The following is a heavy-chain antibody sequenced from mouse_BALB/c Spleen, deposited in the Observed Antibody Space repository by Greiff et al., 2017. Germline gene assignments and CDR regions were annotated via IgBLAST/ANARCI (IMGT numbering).Heavy chain of an antibody. Sequence: DVQLQESGPGLVKPSQSLSLTCTVTGYSITSDYAWNWIRQFPGNTLEWMGSISYSGSTSYNPSLKSRISITRDTSKNQFFLQLNSVTTEDTATYYCARSRDYYAMDYWGQGTSVTVSS. CDR3: ARSRDYYAMDY. J-gene: IGHJ4*01. CDR1: GYSITSDYA. V-gene: IGHV3-2*02. D-gene: IGHD3-3*01. CDR2: ISYSGST.